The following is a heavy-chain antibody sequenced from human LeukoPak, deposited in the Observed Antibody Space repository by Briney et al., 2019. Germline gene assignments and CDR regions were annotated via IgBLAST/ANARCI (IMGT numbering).Heavy chain of an antibody. J-gene: IGHJ4*02. CDR1: GFTFNSFA. Sequence: GGSLRLSCAASGFTFNSFAMSWVRQAPGKGLEWVSTITDSGANTYYADSVKGRFTISRDNSGTTLFLQMNSLRVEDAALYYCAKAPPIITLIGFGYYFDSWGLGTLVTVSS. D-gene: IGHD3-22*01. V-gene: IGHV3-23*01. CDR3: AKAPPIITLIGFGYYFDS. CDR2: ITDSGANT.